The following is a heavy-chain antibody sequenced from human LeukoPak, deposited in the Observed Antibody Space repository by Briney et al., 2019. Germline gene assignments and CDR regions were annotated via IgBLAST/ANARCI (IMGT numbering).Heavy chain of an antibody. D-gene: IGHD1-26*01. CDR1: GFTFSSHW. V-gene: IGHV3-74*01. CDR3: ALWGELLPYDY. J-gene: IGHJ4*02. Sequence: GGSLRLSCAASGFTFSSHWMHWVRHGPGKGLVWVSRIDNDGGSTVYADSVKGRFTISRDNARNTLYLQMNSLRAEDTAVYYCALWGELLPYDYWGQGTLVTVSS. CDR2: IDNDGGST.